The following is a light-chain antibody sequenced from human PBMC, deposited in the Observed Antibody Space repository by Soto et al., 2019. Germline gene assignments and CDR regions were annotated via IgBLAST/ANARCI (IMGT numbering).Light chain of an antibody. J-gene: IGLJ3*02. CDR2: EVS. Sequence: QSVLSEPASVSGSPGQWITISCTGTSSDVGGYNYVSWYQQHPGKAPKFIIYEVSNRPSGVSNRFSGSKSGNTASLTISGLQADDEADYFCSSYRSGSTLVVFGGGTQLTVL. CDR3: SSYRSGSTLVV. CDR1: SSDVGGYNY. V-gene: IGLV2-14*01.